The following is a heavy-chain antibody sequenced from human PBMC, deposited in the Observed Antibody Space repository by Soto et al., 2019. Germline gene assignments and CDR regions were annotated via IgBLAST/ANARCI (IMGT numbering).Heavy chain of an antibody. J-gene: IGHJ4*02. Sequence: GGSLRLSCAASGFTFSSYGMHWVRQAPGKGLEWVAVISYDGSNKYYADSVKGRFTISRDNSKNTLYLQMNSLRAEDTAVYYCAKHYYDSSGYPIDYWGQGTLVTVSS. CDR2: ISYDGSNK. CDR3: AKHYYDSSGYPIDY. D-gene: IGHD3-22*01. CDR1: GFTFSSYG. V-gene: IGHV3-30*18.